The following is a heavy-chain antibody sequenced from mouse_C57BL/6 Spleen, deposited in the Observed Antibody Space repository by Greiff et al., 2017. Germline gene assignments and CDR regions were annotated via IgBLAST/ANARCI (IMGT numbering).Heavy chain of an antibody. CDR2: IDPEDGET. V-gene: IGHV14-2*01. Sequence: EVQLQQSGAELVKPGASVKLSCTASGFNIKDYYMHWVKQRTEQGLEWIGRIDPEDGETKYAPKFQGKATITADPPSNTASLQLSRLTSEDSAVYYCAWGYGRSAGYFAVWGTGTTVTVSA. CDR3: AWGYGRSAGYFAV. J-gene: IGHJ1*03. CDR1: GFNIKDYY. D-gene: IGHD1-1*01.